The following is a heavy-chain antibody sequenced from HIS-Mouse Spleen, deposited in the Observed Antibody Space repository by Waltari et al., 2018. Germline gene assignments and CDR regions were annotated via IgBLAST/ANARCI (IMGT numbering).Heavy chain of an antibody. Sequence: QLQLQESGPGLVKPSETLSLTCTVSGGSISSSSYYWGWIRQPPGKGLEWIGSIYYSGSTYYNPSLKSRVTISVDTSKNQFSLKLSSVTAADTAVYYCARAVAGTDFRGYFDYWGQGTLVTVSS. CDR2: IYYSGST. J-gene: IGHJ4*02. CDR3: ARAVAGTDFRGYFDY. V-gene: IGHV4-39*07. D-gene: IGHD6-19*01. CDR1: GGSISSSSYY.